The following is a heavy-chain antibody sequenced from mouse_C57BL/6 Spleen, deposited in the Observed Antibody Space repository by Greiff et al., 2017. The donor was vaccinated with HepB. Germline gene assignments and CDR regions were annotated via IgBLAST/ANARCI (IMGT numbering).Heavy chain of an antibody. D-gene: IGHD1-1*01. CDR3: ARENYYGSRRDFDY. Sequence: EVKLQQSGPELVKPGASVKISCKASGYTFTDYYMNWVKQSHGKSLEWIGDINPNNGGTSYNQKFKGKATLTVDKSSSTAYMELRSLTSEDSAVYYCARENYYGSRRDFDYWGQGTTLTVSS. V-gene: IGHV1-26*01. CDR1: GYTFTDYY. CDR2: INPNNGGT. J-gene: IGHJ2*01.